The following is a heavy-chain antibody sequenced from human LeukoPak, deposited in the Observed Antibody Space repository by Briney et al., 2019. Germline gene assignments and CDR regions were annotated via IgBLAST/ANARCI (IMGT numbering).Heavy chain of an antibody. V-gene: IGHV3-15*01. CDR2: IKGKTDGGTT. CDR1: GFTFSNAW. J-gene: IGHJ6*03. D-gene: IGHD6-6*01. CDR3: TTRGQLAPPFSLNYYYYYMDV. Sequence: GGSLRLSCAASGFTFSNAWMSWVRQAPGKGLEWVGRIKGKTDGGTTDYAAPVKGRFTISRDDSKNTLYLQMNSLKTEDTAVYYCTTRGQLAPPFSLNYYYYYMDVWGKGTTVTVSS.